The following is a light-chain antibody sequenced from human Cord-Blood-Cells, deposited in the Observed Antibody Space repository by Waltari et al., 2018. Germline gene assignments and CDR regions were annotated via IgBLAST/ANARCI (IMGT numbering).Light chain of an antibody. CDR1: SSDVGGYNY. V-gene: IGLV2-8*01. CDR3: SSYAGSNNLV. CDR2: EVS. Sequence: QSALTQPPSASGSPGQSVTISCTGTSSDVGGYNYVSWYQQHPAKAPKLMIYEVSKRPPGGPDPFLGSKAGHPASLTVSGLQAEDEADYYRSSYAGSNNLVFGGGTKLTVL. J-gene: IGLJ2*01.